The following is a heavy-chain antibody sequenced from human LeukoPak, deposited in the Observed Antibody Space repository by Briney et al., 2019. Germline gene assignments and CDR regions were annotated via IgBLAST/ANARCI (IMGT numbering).Heavy chain of an antibody. Sequence: SETLSLTCAVYGGSFSGYYWSWIRQPPGKGLEWIGEINHSGSTNYNPSLKSRVTISVDTSKNQFSLKLSSVTAADTAVYYCARHSIPVVNFWSGPHRGAFDIWGQGTMVTVSS. CDR3: ARHSIPVVNFWSGPHRGAFDI. CDR1: GGSFSGYY. CDR2: INHSGST. D-gene: IGHD3-3*01. J-gene: IGHJ3*02. V-gene: IGHV4-34*01.